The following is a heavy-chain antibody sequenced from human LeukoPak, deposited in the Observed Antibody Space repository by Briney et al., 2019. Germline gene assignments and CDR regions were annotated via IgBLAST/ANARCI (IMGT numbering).Heavy chain of an antibody. J-gene: IGHJ4*02. CDR2: IYYRSKWYN. CDR3: ARGGTTVTWYYFDY. V-gene: IGHV6-1*01. D-gene: IGHD4-17*01. Sequence: SQPLSLTCAISGDSVSSNSAAWNWIRQSPSRGLEWLGKIYYRSKWYNEYAVSVKSRITINPDTSKNQFSLQLNSVTPEDTAVYYCARGGTTVTWYYFDYWGEGTLVSVST. CDR1: GDSVSSNSAA.